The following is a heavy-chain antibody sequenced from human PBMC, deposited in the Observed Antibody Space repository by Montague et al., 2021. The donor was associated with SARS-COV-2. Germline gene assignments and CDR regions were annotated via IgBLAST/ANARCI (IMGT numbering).Heavy chain of an antibody. D-gene: IGHD5-18*01. J-gene: IGHJ4*02. CDR1: GGSFSGYY. CDR2: INHSGST. CDR3: ARGGGYSYGALDY. V-gene: IGHV4-34*01. Sequence: ETLSLTCVVYGGSFSGYYWSWIRQPPGKGLEWIGDINHSGSTNYNPSLKSRVTISVNTSKKQFSLRLNSVTAADTAVYYCARGGGYSYGALDYWGQGTLVTVSS.